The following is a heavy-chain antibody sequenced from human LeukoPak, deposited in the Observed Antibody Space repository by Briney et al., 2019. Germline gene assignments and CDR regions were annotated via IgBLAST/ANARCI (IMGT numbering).Heavy chain of an antibody. J-gene: IGHJ3*02. Sequence: PSETLSLTCTVSGGSISSYYGSWIRQPPGKGLEWIGYIYYSGSTNYNPSLKSRVTISVDTSKNQFSLKLSSVTAADTAVYYCARGHALLLWSSHAFDIWGQGTMVTVSS. CDR3: ARGHALLLWSSHAFDI. CDR1: GGSISSYY. D-gene: IGHD3-10*01. CDR2: IYYSGST. V-gene: IGHV4-59*01.